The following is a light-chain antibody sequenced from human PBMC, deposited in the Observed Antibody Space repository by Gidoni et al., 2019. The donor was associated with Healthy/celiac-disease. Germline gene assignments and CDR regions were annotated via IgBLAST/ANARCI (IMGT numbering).Light chain of an antibody. Sequence: DIVLTQSPGTLSLSPGERATLSCRASQSVSSSYLAWYQQKPGQAPRLLIYGASSRATGIPDRFSGSGSGTDFTLTISRLEPEDFAVDYCQQYGSSPAWTFXQXTKVEIK. V-gene: IGKV3-20*01. CDR3: QQYGSSPAWT. CDR1: QSVSSSY. CDR2: GAS. J-gene: IGKJ1*01.